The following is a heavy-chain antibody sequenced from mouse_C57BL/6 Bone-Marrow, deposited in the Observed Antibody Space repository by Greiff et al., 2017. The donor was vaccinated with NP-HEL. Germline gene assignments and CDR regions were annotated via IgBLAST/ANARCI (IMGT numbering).Heavy chain of an antibody. CDR3: TTGRVYFDY. Sequence: VQLQQSGAELVRPGASVKLSCTASGFNIKDDYMHWVKQRPEQGLEWIGWIDPENGDTEYASKFQGKATITADTSSNTAYLQLSSLTSEDTAVYYCTTGRVYFDYWGQGTTLTASS. V-gene: IGHV14-4*01. J-gene: IGHJ2*01. CDR2: IDPENGDT. CDR1: GFNIKDDY.